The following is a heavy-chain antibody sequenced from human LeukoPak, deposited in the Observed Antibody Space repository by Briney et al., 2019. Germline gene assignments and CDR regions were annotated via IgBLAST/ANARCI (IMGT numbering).Heavy chain of an antibody. J-gene: IGHJ4*02. D-gene: IGHD3-9*01. Sequence: GGSLRLSCAASGFTLSTYAMSWVRQAPGKGLEWVSAISGSGGSTYYADSVKGRFTISRDNSKNTLYLQMNSLRAEDTAVYYCAKLPAFDYDILTGYYFSGFLDYWGQGTLVTVSS. CDR1: GFTLSTYA. CDR3: AKLPAFDYDILTGYYFSGFLDY. CDR2: ISGSGGST. V-gene: IGHV3-23*01.